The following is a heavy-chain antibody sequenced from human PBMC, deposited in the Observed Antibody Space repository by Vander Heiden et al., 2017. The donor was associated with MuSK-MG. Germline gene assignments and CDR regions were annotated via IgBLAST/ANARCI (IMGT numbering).Heavy chain of an antibody. D-gene: IGHD1-26*01. CDR1: GLTFSSYG. Sequence: QVQLVESGGGVVQPGRSLRLSCAASGLTFSSYGMHGGRQAPGKGLEWVAVRWYDGSNKYYEDPVKGRFTISRDNSKNTLYLQMNSLRAEDTAVYYCARDSGYSGSPLGDYWGQGTLVTVSS. CDR3: ARDSGYSGSPLGDY. J-gene: IGHJ4*02. V-gene: IGHV3-33*01. CDR2: RWYDGSNK.